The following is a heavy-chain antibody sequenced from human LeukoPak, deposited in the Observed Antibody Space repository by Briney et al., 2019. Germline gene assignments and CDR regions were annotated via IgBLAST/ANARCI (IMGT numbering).Heavy chain of an antibody. D-gene: IGHD3-10*01. J-gene: IGHJ4*02. CDR1: GGSFSGYY. CDR3: ARTKNYYGSGSYHY. CDR2: INHSGST. Sequence: SETLSLTCAVYGGSFSGYYWSWIRQPPGKGLEWIGEINHSGSTNYNPSFKSRVTISVDTSKNQFSLKLSSVTAADTAVYYCARTKNYYGSGSYHYWGQGTLVTVSS. V-gene: IGHV4-34*01.